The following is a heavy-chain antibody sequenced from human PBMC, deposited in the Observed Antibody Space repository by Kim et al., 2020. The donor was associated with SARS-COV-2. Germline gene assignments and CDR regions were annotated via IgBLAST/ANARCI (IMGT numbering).Heavy chain of an antibody. D-gene: IGHD3-10*01. J-gene: IGHJ4*02. CDR2: IKSKTDGGTT. Sequence: GGSLRLSCAASGFTFSNAWMSWVRQAPGKGLEWVGRIKSKTDGGTTDYAAPVKGRFTISRDDSKNTLYLQMNSLKTEDTAVYYCTTDLLDYYGSGSYNFGDYWGQGTLVTVSS. CDR1: GFTFSNAW. CDR3: TTDLLDYYGSGSYNFGDY. V-gene: IGHV3-15*01.